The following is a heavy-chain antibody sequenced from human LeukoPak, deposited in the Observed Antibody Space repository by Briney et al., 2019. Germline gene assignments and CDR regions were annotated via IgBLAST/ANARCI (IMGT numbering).Heavy chain of an antibody. J-gene: IGHJ6*04. CDR3: AREAGWNTYYYGMDV. V-gene: IGHV1-69*13. CDR1: GGTFSSYA. CDR2: IIPIFGTA. Sequence: SVKVSCKASGGTFSSYAISWVRQAAGQGLEWMGGIIPIFGTASYAQKFQGRVTITADESTSTAYMELSSLRSEDTAVYYCAREAGWNTYYYGMDVWGKGTTVTVSS. D-gene: IGHD1/OR15-1a*01.